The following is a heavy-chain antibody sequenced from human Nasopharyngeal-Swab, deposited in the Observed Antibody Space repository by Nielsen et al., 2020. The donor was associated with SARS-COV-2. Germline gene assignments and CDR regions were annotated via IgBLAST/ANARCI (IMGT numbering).Heavy chain of an antibody. Sequence: SETLSLTCTVSGGSISSGDYYWSWIRQPPGKGLEWIGYIYYSGSTYYNPSLKSRVTISVDTFKNQFSLKLSSVTAADTAVYYCARHDYSDYGLDYWGQGTLVTVSS. CDR3: ARHDYSDYGLDY. J-gene: IGHJ4*02. CDR2: IYYSGST. CDR1: GGSISSGDYY. V-gene: IGHV4-30-4*01. D-gene: IGHD4-11*01.